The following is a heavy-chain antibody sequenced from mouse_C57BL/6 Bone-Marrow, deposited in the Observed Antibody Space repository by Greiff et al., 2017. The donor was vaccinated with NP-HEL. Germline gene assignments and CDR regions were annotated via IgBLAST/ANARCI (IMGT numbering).Heavy chain of an antibody. CDR2: ISDGGSYT. CDR1: GFTFSSYA. Sequence: EVQGVESGGGLVKPGGSLKLSCAASGFTFSSYAMSWVRQTPEKRLEWVATISDGGSYTYYPANVKGRFTISRDNAKNNLYLQMSHLKSEDTAMYYCAREDYSNYWFAYWGQGTLVTVSA. D-gene: IGHD2-5*01. CDR3: AREDYSNYWFAY. J-gene: IGHJ3*01. V-gene: IGHV5-4*01.